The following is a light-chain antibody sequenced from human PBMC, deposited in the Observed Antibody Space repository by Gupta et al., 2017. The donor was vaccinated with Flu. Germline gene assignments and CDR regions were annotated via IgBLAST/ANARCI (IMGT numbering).Light chain of an antibody. J-gene: IGKJ2*01. CDR2: DSA. V-gene: IGKV3-11*02. CDR3: QQRKSWTMYT. Sequence: DSASSSCRASKSVGPYLAWYQQQTGQAPRLLIFDSANRPAGIPARFSASGSGRDFIITISSVDPEDFAVYYCQQRKSWTMYTFGQGTKVEMK. CDR1: KSVGPY.